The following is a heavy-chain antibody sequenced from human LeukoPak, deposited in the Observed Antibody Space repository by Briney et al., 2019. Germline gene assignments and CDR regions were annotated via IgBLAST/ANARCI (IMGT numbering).Heavy chain of an antibody. V-gene: IGHV3-74*01. CDR1: GFTFSSYW. D-gene: IGHD1-14*01. CDR3: ARVRAPGPFDY. Sequence: PGGSLGLSCAASGFTFSSYWMHWVRQAPGKGLVWVSRINSDGSSTSYADSVKGRFTISRDNAKNTLYLQMNSLRAGDTAVYYCARVRAPGPFDYWGQGTLVTVSS. CDR2: INSDGSST. J-gene: IGHJ4*02.